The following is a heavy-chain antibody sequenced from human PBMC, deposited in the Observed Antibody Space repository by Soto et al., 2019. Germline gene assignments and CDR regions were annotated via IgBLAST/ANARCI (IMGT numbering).Heavy chain of an antibody. CDR2: IYYSGST. V-gene: IGHV4-59*01. CDR3: ASGLNSEYYYGMDV. J-gene: IGHJ6*02. Sequence: QVQLQESGPGLVKPSETLSLTCTVSGGSISSYYWSWIRQPPGKGLEWIGYIYYSGSTNYNPSLKSRVTISVDTSKNQFSLKLSSVTAADTAVYYCASGLNSEYYYGMDVWGQGTTVTVSS. CDR1: GGSISSYY. D-gene: IGHD1-20*01.